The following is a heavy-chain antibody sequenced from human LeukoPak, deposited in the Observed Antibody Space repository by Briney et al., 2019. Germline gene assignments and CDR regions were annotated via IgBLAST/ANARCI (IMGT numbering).Heavy chain of an antibody. J-gene: IGHJ4*02. Sequence: GGSLRLSCAASGFTFSSYSMNWVRQAPGKGLEWVSYISSSSSYIFYADSVKGRFTISRDNAKNSLYLQMNSLRAEDTAVYYCARFSLVVGAMGYYFDYWGQGTLVTVSS. V-gene: IGHV3-21*05. CDR3: ARFSLVVGAMGYYFDY. CDR1: GFTFSSYS. CDR2: ISSSSSYI. D-gene: IGHD1-26*01.